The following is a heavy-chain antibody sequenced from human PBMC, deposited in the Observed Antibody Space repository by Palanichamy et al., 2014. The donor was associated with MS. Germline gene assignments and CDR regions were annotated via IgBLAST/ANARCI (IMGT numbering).Heavy chain of an antibody. CDR1: GFTFGDYA. D-gene: IGHD4-17*01. CDR3: TRDYGDYVDYFDY. V-gene: IGHV3-49*05. J-gene: IGHJ4*02. CDR2: IRSKAYVGTT. Sequence: EVQLVESGGGLVKPGRSLRLSCTASGFTFGDYAMSWFRQAPGKGLEWVGFIRSKAYVGTTEYAASVKGRFTISRDDSKSIAYLQMNSLKTEDTAVYYCTRDYGDYVDYFDYWGQGTLVTVSS.